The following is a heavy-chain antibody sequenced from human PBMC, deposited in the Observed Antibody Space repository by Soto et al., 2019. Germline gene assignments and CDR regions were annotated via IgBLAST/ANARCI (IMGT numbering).Heavy chain of an antibody. J-gene: IGHJ4*02. V-gene: IGHV3-23*01. CDR1: VFTFSSYA. D-gene: IGHD2-15*01. Sequence: PWWSLRLSCAASVFTFSSYAMGWVRQGPGKGLEWVAVVSIGGSTHYADSVRGRFTISRDNSKNTLSLQMNSLTAEDTAVYFCAKRRGAGGHFDYWGQGALVTVSS. CDR3: AKRRGAGGHFDY. CDR2: VSIGGST.